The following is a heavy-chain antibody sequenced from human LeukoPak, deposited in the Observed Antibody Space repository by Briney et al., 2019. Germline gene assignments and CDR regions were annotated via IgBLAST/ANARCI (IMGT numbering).Heavy chain of an antibody. CDR1: GYTFTSYD. D-gene: IGHD3-3*01. CDR3: ARGTTYYDFWSGYYTGLDYMDV. J-gene: IGHJ6*03. V-gene: IGHV1-8*03. CDR2: MNPNSGNT. Sequence: ASVKVSCKASGYTFTSYDINWVRQATGQGLEWMGWMNPNSGNTGYAQKFQGRVTITRNTSISTAYMELSSLRSEDTAVYYCARGTTYYDFWSGYYTGLDYMDVWGKGTTVTVSS.